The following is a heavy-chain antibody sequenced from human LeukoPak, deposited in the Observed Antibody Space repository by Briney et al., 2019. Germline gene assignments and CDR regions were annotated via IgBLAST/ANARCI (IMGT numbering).Heavy chain of an antibody. CDR3: ARRGYRAHAPGDDAFDI. CDR1: GYTFTNYG. D-gene: IGHD5-18*01. J-gene: IGHJ3*02. Sequence: ASVKVSCKASGYTFTNYGISWVRQAPGQGLECVGWISVYNGNTRYTQNLQGRVTMTTDTSTSTAYMELRSLRSDDTAVYYCARRGYRAHAPGDDAFDIWGQGTMVTVSS. CDR2: ISVYNGNT. V-gene: IGHV1-18*04.